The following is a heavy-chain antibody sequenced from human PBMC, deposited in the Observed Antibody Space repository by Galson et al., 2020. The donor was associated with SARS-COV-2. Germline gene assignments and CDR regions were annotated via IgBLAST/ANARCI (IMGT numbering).Heavy chain of an antibody. CDR1: GFTFSSYA. V-gene: IGHV3-30*04. Sequence: QLGESLKISCAASGFTFSSYAMHWVRQAPGKGLEWVAVISYDGSNKYYADSVKGRFTISRDNSKNTLYLQMNSLRAEDTAVYYCARDGTYYDFWSGYLAPGAYYYYYMDVWQRDHGHRLL. CDR3: ARDGTYYDFWSGYLAPGAYYYYYMDV. D-gene: IGHD3-3*01. CDR2: ISYDGSNK. J-gene: IGHJ6*03.